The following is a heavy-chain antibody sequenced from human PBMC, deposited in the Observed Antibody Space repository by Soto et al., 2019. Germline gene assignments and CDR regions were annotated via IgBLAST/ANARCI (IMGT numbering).Heavy chain of an antibody. CDR2: IYSGGST. D-gene: IGHD3-22*01. CDR1: GFTVSSNY. CDR3: ASAKYYYDSSGYYWYDY. J-gene: IGHJ4*02. V-gene: IGHV3-53*01. Sequence: LRLSCAASGFTVSSNYMSWVRQAPGKGLEWVSVIYSGGSTYYADSVKGRFTISRDNSKNTLYLQMNSLRAEDTAVYYCASAKYYYDSSGYYWYDYWGQGTLVTVSS.